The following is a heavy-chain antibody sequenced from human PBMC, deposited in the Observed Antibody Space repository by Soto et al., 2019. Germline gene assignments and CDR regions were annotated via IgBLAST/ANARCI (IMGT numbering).Heavy chain of an antibody. CDR3: AREGRTIGYCSGGSCYLGLGY. V-gene: IGHV4-61*01. D-gene: IGHD2-15*01. CDR2: IYYSGST. J-gene: IGHJ4*02. Sequence: QVQLQESGPGLVKPSETLSLTCTVSGGSVSSGSYYWSWIRQPPGKGLEWIGYIYYSGSTNYNPSLKRRVTISVDTSKNQCSLKLSSVTAADTAVYYCAREGRTIGYCSGGSCYLGLGYWGQGTLVTVSS. CDR1: GGSVSSGSYY.